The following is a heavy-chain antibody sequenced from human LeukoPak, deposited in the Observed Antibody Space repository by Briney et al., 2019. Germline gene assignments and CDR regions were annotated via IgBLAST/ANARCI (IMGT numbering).Heavy chain of an antibody. CDR1: GGSFSGYY. V-gene: IGHV4-34*01. J-gene: IGHJ4*02. CDR2: INHSGST. D-gene: IGHD6-19*01. Sequence: SETLSLTCAVYGGSFSGYYWSWIRQPPEKGLEWIGEINHSGSTNYNPSLKSRVTISVDTSKNQFSLKLSSVTAADTAVYYCASRIVSGWYNYWGQGTLVTVSS. CDR3: ASRIVSGWYNY.